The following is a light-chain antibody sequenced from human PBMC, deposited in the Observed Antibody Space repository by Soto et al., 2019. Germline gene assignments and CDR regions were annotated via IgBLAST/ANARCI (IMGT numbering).Light chain of an antibody. V-gene: IGKV1-5*03. J-gene: IGKJ1*01. CDR2: KAS. CDR3: QQHRT. Sequence: DIQMTQSPSTLSASVGDRVTITCRGSQGISSWLAWYQQKPGKAPRLLIYKASSFPSGVPSRFSGSGSGTDFTLTISSLQAEDVANYYCQQHRTFGQGTKVEI. CDR1: QGISSW.